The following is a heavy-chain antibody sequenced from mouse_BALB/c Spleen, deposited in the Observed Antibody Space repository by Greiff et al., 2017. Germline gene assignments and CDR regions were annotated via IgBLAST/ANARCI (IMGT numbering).Heavy chain of an antibody. CDR3: ARPYGNYDYAMDY. CDR1: GFTFSSYG. Sequence: EVQVVESGGDLVKPGGSLKLSCAASGFTFSSYGMSWVRQTPDKRLEWVATISSGGSYTYYPDSVKGRFTISRDNAKNTLYLQMSSLKSEDTAMYYCARPYGNYDYAMDYWGQGTSVTVSS. V-gene: IGHV5-6*01. CDR2: ISSGGSYT. J-gene: IGHJ4*01. D-gene: IGHD2-1*01.